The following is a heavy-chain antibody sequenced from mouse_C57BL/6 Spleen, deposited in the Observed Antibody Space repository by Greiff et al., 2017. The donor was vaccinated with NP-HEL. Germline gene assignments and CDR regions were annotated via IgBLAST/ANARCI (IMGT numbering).Heavy chain of an antibody. V-gene: IGHV3-6*01. CDR1: GYSITSGYY. D-gene: IGHD2-1*01. Sequence: DVKLVESGPGLVKPSQSLSLTCSVTGYSITSGYYWNWIRQFPGNKLEWMGYISYDGSNNYNPSLKNRISITRDTSKNQFFLKLNSVTTEDTATYYCARGYYGNLYWYFDVWGTGTTVTVSS. J-gene: IGHJ1*03. CDR3: ARGYYGNLYWYFDV. CDR2: ISYDGSN.